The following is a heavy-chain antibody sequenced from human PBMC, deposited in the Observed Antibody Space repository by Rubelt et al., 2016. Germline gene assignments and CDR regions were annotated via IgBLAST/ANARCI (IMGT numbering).Heavy chain of an antibody. V-gene: IGHV1-2*06. CDR2: INPNNAST. CDR3: VRDGATWYEDF. J-gene: IGHJ4*02. CDR1: GYTFTDYY. D-gene: IGHD6-13*01. Sequence: QVQLVQSGTEVKKPGASVKVSCKASGYTFTDYYVHWVRQAPGQGLEWMGRINPNNASTNYAQKFQGRVTITRETSSRPACMELNRLRSDDTAVYYCVRDGATWYEDFWGQGTLVTVSS.